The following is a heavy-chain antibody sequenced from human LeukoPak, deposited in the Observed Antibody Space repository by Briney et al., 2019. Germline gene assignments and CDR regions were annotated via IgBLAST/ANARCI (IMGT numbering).Heavy chain of an antibody. CDR1: GYTFTSYD. CDR3: ARWGYDYVWGSYRYTWGWFDP. J-gene: IGHJ5*02. D-gene: IGHD3-16*02. V-gene: IGHV1-8*01. Sequence: GASVKVSCKASGYTFTSYDINWVRQATGQGLEWMGWMNPNSGNTGYAQKFQGRVTMTRNTSISTAYMELSSLRSEDTAVYYCARWGYDYVWGSYRYTWGWFDPWGQGTLVTVSS. CDR2: MNPNSGNT.